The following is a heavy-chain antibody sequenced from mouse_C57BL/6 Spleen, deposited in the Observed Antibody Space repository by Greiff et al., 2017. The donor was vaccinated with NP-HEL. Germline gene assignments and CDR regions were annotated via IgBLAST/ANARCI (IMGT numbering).Heavy chain of an antibody. CDR3: ARKRDYDSFDY. Sequence: EVQLQQSGPGLVKPSQSLSLTCSVTGYSITSGYYWNWIRQFPGNKLEWMGYISYDGSNNYNPSLKNRISITRDTSKNQFFLKLNSVTTEDTATYYCARKRDYDSFDYWGQGTTLTVSS. V-gene: IGHV3-6*01. D-gene: IGHD2-4*01. J-gene: IGHJ2*01. CDR1: GYSITSGYY. CDR2: ISYDGSN.